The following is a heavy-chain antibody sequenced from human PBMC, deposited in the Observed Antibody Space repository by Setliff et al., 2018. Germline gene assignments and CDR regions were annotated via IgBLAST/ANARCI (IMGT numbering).Heavy chain of an antibody. Sequence: PSETLSLTCGGYGGSLSDYYWSWIRQPPGKGLEWIGEINQSGSTTYNPSLKGRVTISMDTSKNQFSLKLTSVTAADTAVYYCARLRGAFDYWGQGTLVTVSS. CDR1: GGSLSDYY. CDR3: ARLRGAFDY. CDR2: INQSGST. V-gene: IGHV4-34*01. J-gene: IGHJ4*02. D-gene: IGHD3-16*01.